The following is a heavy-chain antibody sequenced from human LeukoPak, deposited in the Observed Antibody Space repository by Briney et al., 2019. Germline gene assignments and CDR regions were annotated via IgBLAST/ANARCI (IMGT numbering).Heavy chain of an antibody. CDR1: GFIFSNYA. CDR2: ISSDGSKI. V-gene: IGHV3-30*04. Sequence: GGSLRLSCAASGFIFSNYAMHWVRQAPGKGLEWVALISSDGSKIYYADSVKGRFTISRDNSKNTLYLQMNSLRAEDTAVYYCANLAGRMVRGTISGYFDYWGQGTLVTVSS. J-gene: IGHJ4*02. D-gene: IGHD3-10*01. CDR3: ANLAGRMVRGTISGYFDY.